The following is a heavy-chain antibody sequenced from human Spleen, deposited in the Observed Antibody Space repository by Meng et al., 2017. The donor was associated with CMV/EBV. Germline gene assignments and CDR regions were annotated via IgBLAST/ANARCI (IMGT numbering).Heavy chain of an antibody. J-gene: IGHJ4*02. Sequence: GGSLRLSCAASGFTFDDYAMHWVRQAPGKGLEWVSAISWNSFTIVYADSVRGRFTISRDNAQKSLYLQMNSLRVEDTALYYCGKEVERGALDYWGQGTLVTVSS. CDR3: GKEVERGALDY. CDR2: ISWNSFTI. CDR1: GFTFDDYA. V-gene: IGHV3-9*01. D-gene: IGHD3-10*01.